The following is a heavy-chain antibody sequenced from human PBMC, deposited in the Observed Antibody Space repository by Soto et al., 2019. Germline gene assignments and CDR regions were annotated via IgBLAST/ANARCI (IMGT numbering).Heavy chain of an antibody. J-gene: IGHJ4*02. CDR3: ARDLGRITIFGVVTMGFDY. V-gene: IGHV3-21*01. CDR1: GVTFSSYS. D-gene: IGHD3-3*01. Sequence: GGSLRLSCAASGVTFSSYSMNWVRQAPGKGLEWVSSISSSSSYIYYADSVKGRFTISRDNAKNSLYLQMNSLRAEDTAVYYCARDLGRITIFGVVTMGFDYWGQGTLVTVSS. CDR2: ISSSSSYI.